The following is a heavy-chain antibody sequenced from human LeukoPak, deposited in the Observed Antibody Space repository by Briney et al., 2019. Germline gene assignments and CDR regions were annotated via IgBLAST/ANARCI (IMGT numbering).Heavy chain of an antibody. D-gene: IGHD3-16*01. V-gene: IGHV3-33*06. J-gene: IGHJ4*02. CDR1: GFTFSSYG. Sequence: GGSLRLSCAASGFTFSSYGMHWVRQAPGKGLEWVAVIWYDGSNKYYADSVKGRFTISRDNSKNTLYLEMSSLRVEDTAIYYCAKWPEGAMDYFDYWGRGTLVTVSS. CDR3: AKWPEGAMDYFDY. CDR2: IWYDGSNK.